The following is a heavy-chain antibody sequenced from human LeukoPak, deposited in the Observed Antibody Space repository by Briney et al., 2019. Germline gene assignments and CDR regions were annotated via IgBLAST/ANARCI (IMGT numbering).Heavy chain of an antibody. CDR3: ARSLLLWFGDPLDY. V-gene: IGHV3-66*01. J-gene: IGHJ4*02. Sequence: GGSLRLSCAASGFTVSNNYMSWVRQAPGKGLEWVSVIYSGGNTYYADSVKGRFTISRDNSKNTLYLQMNSLRAEDTAVYYCARSLLLWFGDPLDYWGQGTLVTVSS. CDR2: IYSGGNT. CDR1: GFTVSNNY. D-gene: IGHD3-10*01.